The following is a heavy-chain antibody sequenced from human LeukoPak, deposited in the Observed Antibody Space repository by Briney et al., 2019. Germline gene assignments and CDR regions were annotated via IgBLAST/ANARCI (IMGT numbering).Heavy chain of an antibody. V-gene: IGHV1-3*01. CDR3: ARAYMGYDSSGYYYGDAFDI. J-gene: IGHJ3*02. D-gene: IGHD3-22*01. CDR1: GYTFTSYA. Sequence: ASVKVSCKASGYTFTSYAMHWVRQAPGQRLEWMGWINAGNGNTKYSQKFQGRVTITRDTSASTAYMELSSLRSEDTAVYYCARAYMGYDSSGYYYGDAFDIWGQGTMVTVSS. CDR2: INAGNGNT.